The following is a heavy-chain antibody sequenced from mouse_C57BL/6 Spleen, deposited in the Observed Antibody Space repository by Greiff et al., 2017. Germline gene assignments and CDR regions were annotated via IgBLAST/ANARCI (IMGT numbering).Heavy chain of an antibody. V-gene: IGHV1-4*01. CDR2: INPSSGYT. Sequence: QVQLKQPGAELARPGASVKMSCKASGYTFTSYTMHWVKQRPGQGLEWIGYINPSSGYTKYNQKFKDKATLTVDKSSSTAYMQLSCLTPGDSAVYYCARYDYDGGYFDYWGQGTTLTVSS. D-gene: IGHD2-4*01. J-gene: IGHJ2*01. CDR3: ARYDYDGGYFDY. CDR1: GYTFTSYT.